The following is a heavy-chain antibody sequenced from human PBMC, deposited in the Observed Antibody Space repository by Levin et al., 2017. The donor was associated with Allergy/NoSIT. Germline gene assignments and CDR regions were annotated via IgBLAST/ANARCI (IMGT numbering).Heavy chain of an antibody. D-gene: IGHD3-16*01. V-gene: IGHV4-59*01. CDR1: GDSIGTYY. CDR2: IYFSGRP. Sequence: PSETLSLTCTVSGDSIGTYYWNWIRQSPGKGLEWIGYIYFSGRPNYNPSLKSRVTISVDTSKNQLSLRLKSVTPADTAVYFCAKGGAERLRLRDLTWFDAWGQGALVTVSS. J-gene: IGHJ5*02. CDR3: AKGGAERLRLRDLTWFDA.